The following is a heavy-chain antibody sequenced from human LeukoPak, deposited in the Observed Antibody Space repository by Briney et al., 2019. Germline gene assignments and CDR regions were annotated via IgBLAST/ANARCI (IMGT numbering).Heavy chain of an antibody. J-gene: IGHJ5*02. Sequence: PSETLSLPCTVSGGAIHSYYWIWLRQPPGKGLEGLGYIYYSGSINYNPSLKSRVTLSVDTSKNQFSLKLRSVTHADTSFYFFGREMSDHLWSGYPGGAHWFDPWGAGTLVTVSS. CDR3: GREMSDHLWSGYPGGAHWFDP. CDR1: GGAIHSYY. D-gene: IGHD3-3*02. CDR2: IYYSGSI. V-gene: IGHV4-59*13.